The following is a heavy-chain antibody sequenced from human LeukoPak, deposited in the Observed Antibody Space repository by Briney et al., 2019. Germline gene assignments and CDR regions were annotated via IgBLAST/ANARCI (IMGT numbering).Heavy chain of an antibody. CDR3: ARDESSWYAFDY. Sequence: ASVKVSCKASGYTFTGYYMHWVRQAPGQGLEWMGWIDPNSGGTNYAQKFQGRVTMTRDTSISTAYMELSRLRSDDTAVYYCARDESSWYAFDYWGQGTLVTVSS. D-gene: IGHD6-13*01. J-gene: IGHJ4*02. V-gene: IGHV1-2*02. CDR1: GYTFTGYY. CDR2: IDPNSGGT.